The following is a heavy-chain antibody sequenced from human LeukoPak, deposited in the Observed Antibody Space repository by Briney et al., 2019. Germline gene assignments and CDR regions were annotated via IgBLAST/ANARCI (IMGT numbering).Heavy chain of an antibody. D-gene: IGHD4-11*01. CDR3: ARLRGNYFPDY. CDR1: GDSNSGYY. CDR2: IYYSGSI. J-gene: IGHJ4*02. Sequence: SETLSLTCTVSGDSNSGYYWTWIRQPPGKGLEWIGYIYYSGSINYNPSLKSRLTISVDTSKNQFSLKLSSVTAADTAVYYCARLRGNYFPDYWGQGTLVTVSS. V-gene: IGHV4-59*01.